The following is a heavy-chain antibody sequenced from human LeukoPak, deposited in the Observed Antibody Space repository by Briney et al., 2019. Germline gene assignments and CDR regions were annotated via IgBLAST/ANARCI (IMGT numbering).Heavy chain of an antibody. CDR1: GFTFSSYA. CDR2: IWYDGSHL. D-gene: IGHD3-10*01. CDR3: AKTYYGSGSYKFDY. Sequence: GGSLRLSCAASGFTFSSYAMHWVRQAPGRGLEWVSVIWYDGSHLYYADSVMGRFTISRDNSKNTLYLQMNSLRAEDTAVYYCAKTYYGSGSYKFDYWGQGTLVTVSS. V-gene: IGHV3-33*06. J-gene: IGHJ4*02.